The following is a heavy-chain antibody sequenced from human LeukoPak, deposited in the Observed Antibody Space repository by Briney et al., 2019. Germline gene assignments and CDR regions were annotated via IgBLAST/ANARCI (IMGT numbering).Heavy chain of an antibody. CDR1: GFTFCSYG. Sequence: GGCLRLSRAASGFTFCSYGIHGVRQAPGKGREGGAVISFDGSNKYYTDSVKGPFTISRDNSKNTLYQQMNSLRAEDTAVYYCAKVGRSRLARYYFDYWGQGTLVTVSS. V-gene: IGHV3-30*18. J-gene: IGHJ4*02. CDR3: AKVGRSRLARYYFDY. D-gene: IGHD1-14*01. CDR2: ISFDGSNK.